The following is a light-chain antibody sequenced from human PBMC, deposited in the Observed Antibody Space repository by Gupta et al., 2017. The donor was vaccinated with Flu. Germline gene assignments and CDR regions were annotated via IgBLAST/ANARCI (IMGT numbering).Light chain of an antibody. V-gene: IGKV3-20*01. Sequence: RTLSLSPGERSTLTCRASQSVSSSYLAWYQQKPGQTPRLLIYGVSSRATGIPDRFSCSGSGTDFTLTISRLEPEDIAVYFCQQDGSSSWTFGQGTKVEIK. J-gene: IGKJ1*01. CDR3: QQDGSSSWT. CDR1: QSVSSSY. CDR2: GVS.